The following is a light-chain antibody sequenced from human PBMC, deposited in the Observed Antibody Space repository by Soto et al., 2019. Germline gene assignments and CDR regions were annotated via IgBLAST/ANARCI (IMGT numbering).Light chain of an antibody. J-gene: IGKJ5*01. CDR1: QNIDNY. CDR2: ATS. Sequence: DIQMTQSPSSLSASLGDRVTITCRASQNIDNYLNWYQQKPGKAPKLLIYATSTLQSGVPSRFSGSGSGTDFTLTISSLQPEDFATYYCQQLNSYPITFGQGTRLEIK. V-gene: IGKV1-9*01. CDR3: QQLNSYPIT.